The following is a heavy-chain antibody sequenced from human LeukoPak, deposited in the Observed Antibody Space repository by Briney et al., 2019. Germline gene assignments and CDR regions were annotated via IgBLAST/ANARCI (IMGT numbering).Heavy chain of an antibody. CDR2: IYYSGST. J-gene: IGHJ4*02. CDR3: ARGPGEEKYYYDSSGLYDMVYFDY. CDR1: GGSISSGSYY. Sequence: SETLSLTCTVSGGSISSGSYYWSWIRQPPGKGLEWIGYIYYSGSTYYNPSLKSRVTISVDTSKNQFSLKLSSVTAADTAVYYCARGPGEEKYYYDSSGLYDMVYFDYWGQGTLVTVSS. D-gene: IGHD3-22*01. V-gene: IGHV4-30-4*01.